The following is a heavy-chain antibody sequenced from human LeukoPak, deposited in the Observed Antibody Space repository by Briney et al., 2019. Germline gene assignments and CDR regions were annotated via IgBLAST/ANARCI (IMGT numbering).Heavy chain of an antibody. J-gene: IGHJ4*02. V-gene: IGHV4-39*07. CDR2: VFFTGKT. Sequence: SETLSLTCTVPGGSVSTSDYYWGWIRQSPVKGLEWIGDVFFTGKTNYNPSLRGRATISIDTSKNQFSLKLTYVTAADSAVYYCARVFDWWGQGTLVTVSS. CDR1: GGSVSTSDYY. CDR3: ARVFDW.